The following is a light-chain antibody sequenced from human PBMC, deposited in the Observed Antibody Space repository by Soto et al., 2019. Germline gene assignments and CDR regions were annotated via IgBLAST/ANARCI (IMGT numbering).Light chain of an antibody. V-gene: IGKV1-33*01. CDR3: QQYDNLPLT. CDR1: QDISNY. CDR2: DAS. J-gene: IGKJ4*01. Sequence: IKMDQSPSSLSASVGDRVTITCQASQDISNYLNWYQQKPGKAPKLLIYDASNLETGVPSRFSGSGSGTDFTFTISSLQPEDIATYYCQQYDNLPLTFGGGTRWIS.